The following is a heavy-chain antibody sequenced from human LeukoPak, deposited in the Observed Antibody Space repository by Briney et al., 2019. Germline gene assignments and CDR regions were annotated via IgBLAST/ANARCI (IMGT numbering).Heavy chain of an antibody. D-gene: IGHD3-9*01. J-gene: IGHJ6*02. CDR2: MNPNSGNT. CDR1: GYTFTSYD. V-gene: IGHV1-8*01. Sequence: GASVKVSCKASGYTFTSYDINWVRQATGQGLEWMGWMNPNSGNTGYAQKFQGRVTMTRNTSISTAYMELSSLRSEDTAVYYCARGRYFDCFREDYYYGMDVWGQGTTVTVSS. CDR3: ARGRYFDCFREDYYYGMDV.